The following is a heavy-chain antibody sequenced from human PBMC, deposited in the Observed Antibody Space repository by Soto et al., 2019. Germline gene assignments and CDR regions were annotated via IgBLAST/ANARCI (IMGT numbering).Heavy chain of an antibody. CDR2: IYYSGST. Sequence: SETLSLTCTVSGGSISSYYWSWIRQPPGKGLEWIGYIYYSGSTNYNPSLKSRVTISVDTSKNQFSLKLSSVTAADTAVYYCARQKGGVGLTGIWFDPWGQGTLVTVSS. CDR3: ARQKGGVGLTGIWFDP. V-gene: IGHV4-59*08. D-gene: IGHD1-20*01. J-gene: IGHJ5*02. CDR1: GGSISSYY.